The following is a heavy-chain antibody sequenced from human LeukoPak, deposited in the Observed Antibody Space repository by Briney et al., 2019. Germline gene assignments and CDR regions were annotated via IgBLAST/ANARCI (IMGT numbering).Heavy chain of an antibody. CDR2: ISAYNGNT. D-gene: IGHD4-17*01. J-gene: IGHJ4*02. CDR1: GYTFPSNG. V-gene: IGHV1-18*01. Sequence: ASVKFSCKASGYTFPSNGISWVRQAPGQGLEWMGWISAYNGNTNYAQKLQGRVTMTTDTSTSTAYMELRSLRSDDTAVYYCARNYGDQQTYDYWGQGTLVTVSS. CDR3: ARNYGDQQTYDY.